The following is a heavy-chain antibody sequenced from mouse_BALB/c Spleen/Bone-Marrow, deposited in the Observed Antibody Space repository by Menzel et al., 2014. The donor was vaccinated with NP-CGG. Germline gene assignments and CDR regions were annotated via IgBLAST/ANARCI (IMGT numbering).Heavy chain of an antibody. CDR3: TRQRNWDHYAMDY. Sequence: EVKPVESGGDLVKPGGSLKLSCAASGFTFSTYGMSWVRQTPDKRLEWVATISSGGGYTYYPDSVKGRFTISRDNANNTLYLQMSSLKSEDTAMYYCTRQRNWDHYAMDYWGQGTSVTVSS. D-gene: IGHD4-1*01. V-gene: IGHV5-6*01. J-gene: IGHJ4*01. CDR2: ISSGGGYT. CDR1: GFTFSTYG.